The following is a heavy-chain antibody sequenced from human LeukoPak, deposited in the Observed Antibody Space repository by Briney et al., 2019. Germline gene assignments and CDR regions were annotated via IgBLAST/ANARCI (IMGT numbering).Heavy chain of an antibody. D-gene: IGHD5-18*01. CDR3: ARPSGYSYADY. CDR1: GYAFAGYF. CDR2: INPNSGGT. V-gene: IGHV1-2*06. Sequence: ASVKVSCKASGYAFAGYFIHWVRQAPGQGLEWMGRINPNSGGTDYGQKFQGRVTMTRDTSITAAYMELSRLRSDDTAVYYCARPSGYSYADYWGQGTLVTVSS. J-gene: IGHJ4*02.